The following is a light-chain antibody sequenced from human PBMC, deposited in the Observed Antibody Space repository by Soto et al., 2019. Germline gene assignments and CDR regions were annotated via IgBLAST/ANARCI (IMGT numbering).Light chain of an antibody. V-gene: IGKV1-27*01. Sequence: DIQMTQSPTSLSASVGDRVTITCRASQGIRNFVAWYQQKPGKATNLLIYAASTLQSGVPSRFSGSGAGTDFTLTINSLQPEDVATYTCQKYSSVPVFGPGTKVEIK. CDR1: QGIRNF. CDR3: QKYSSVPV. J-gene: IGKJ3*01. CDR2: AAS.